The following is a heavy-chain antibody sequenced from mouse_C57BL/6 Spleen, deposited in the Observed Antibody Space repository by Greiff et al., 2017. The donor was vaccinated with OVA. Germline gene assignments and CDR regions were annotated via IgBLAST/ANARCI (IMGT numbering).Heavy chain of an antibody. Sequence: EVKLVESEGGLVQPGSSMKLSCTASGFTFSDYYMAWVRQVPEKGLEWVANINYDGSSTYYLDSLKSRFIISRDNAKNILYLQMSSLKSEDTATYYCARGVRYDYDEGDYFDYWGKGTTLTVSS. V-gene: IGHV5-16*01. CDR1: GFTFSDYY. CDR2: INYDGSST. J-gene: IGHJ2*01. CDR3: ARGVRYDYDEGDYFDY. D-gene: IGHD2-4*01.